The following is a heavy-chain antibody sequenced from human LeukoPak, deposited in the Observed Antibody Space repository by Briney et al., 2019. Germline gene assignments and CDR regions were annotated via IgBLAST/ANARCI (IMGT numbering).Heavy chain of an antibody. V-gene: IGHV3-7*01. Sequence: GGSLRLSCAASGFIFSDYWMSWVRQAPGKGPEWVANIHQDGGERYYVDSVKGRFTISRDNAKNSLYLQMDSLRAEDTAMYYCARDKVVGATYFDYWGQGILVTVSS. CDR1: GFIFSDYW. CDR3: ARDKVVGATYFDY. D-gene: IGHD1-26*01. J-gene: IGHJ4*02. CDR2: IHQDGGER.